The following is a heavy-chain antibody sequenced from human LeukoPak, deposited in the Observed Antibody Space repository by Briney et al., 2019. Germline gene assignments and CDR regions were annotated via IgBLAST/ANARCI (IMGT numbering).Heavy chain of an antibody. CDR2: INPSGGST. CDR3: ARVSKSYDILTGYPSAVIDY. Sequence: ASVKVSCKASGYTFTSYYMHWVRQAPGQGLEWMGIINPSGGSTSYAQKFQGRVTMTRDTSTSTVYVELSSLRSEDTAVYYCARVSKSYDILTGYPSAVIDYWGQGTLVTASS. V-gene: IGHV1-46*01. CDR1: GYTFTSYY. D-gene: IGHD3-9*01. J-gene: IGHJ4*02.